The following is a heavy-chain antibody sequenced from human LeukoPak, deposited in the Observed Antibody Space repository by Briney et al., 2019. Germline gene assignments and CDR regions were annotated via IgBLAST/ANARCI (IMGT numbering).Heavy chain of an antibody. V-gene: IGHV4-30-2*01. CDR2: IYHSGPT. CDR1: GGSITSGNYS. J-gene: IGHJ4*02. D-gene: IGHD3-10*01. CDR3: ARSYGSGTYYNV. Sequence: SQTLSLTCAVSGGSITSGNYSWSWFRQPPRKGLEWIGYIYHSGPTYYNPSLKSRVTISVDTSKNQFSLRLRSVTAADTAVYFCARSYGSGTYYNVWGPGTLVTVPS.